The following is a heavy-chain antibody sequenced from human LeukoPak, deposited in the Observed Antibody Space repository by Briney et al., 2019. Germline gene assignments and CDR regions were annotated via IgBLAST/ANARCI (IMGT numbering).Heavy chain of an antibody. D-gene: IGHD3-9*01. Sequence: GSVKVSCQASGYTFTSYGISWVRQAPGQGLEWMGWISAYNGNTNYAQKLQGRVTMTTDTSTSTAYMELRSLRSDDTAVYYCARDPEIDYDILTGWFDYWGQGTLVTVSS. V-gene: IGHV1-18*01. CDR2: ISAYNGNT. J-gene: IGHJ4*02. CDR3: ARDPEIDYDILTGWFDY. CDR1: GYTFTSYG.